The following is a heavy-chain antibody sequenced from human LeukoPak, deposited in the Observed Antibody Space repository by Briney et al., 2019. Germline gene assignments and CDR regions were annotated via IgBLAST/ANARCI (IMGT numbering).Heavy chain of an antibody. D-gene: IGHD3-22*01. J-gene: IGHJ3*02. CDR2: GFYSGSA. CDR1: GGSISGSSYY. V-gene: IGHV4-39*01. Sequence: SETLSLTCTVSGGSISGSSYYWAWIRQPPGKGLEWIGSGFYSGSAYYNPSLKSRVTISVDTSKNQFSLKLSSVTAADTAVYYCARHIKGYYDSSGYEAFDIWGQGTMVTVSS. CDR3: ARHIKGYYDSSGYEAFDI.